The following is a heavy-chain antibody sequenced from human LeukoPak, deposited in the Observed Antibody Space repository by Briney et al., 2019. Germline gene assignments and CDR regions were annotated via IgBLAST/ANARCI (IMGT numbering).Heavy chain of an antibody. CDR1: GGSISSYY. D-gene: IGHD4-23*01. Sequence: SETLSLTCTVSGGSISSYYWSWIRQPAGKGLEWIGRIYTSGSTNYNPSLKSRVTMSVDTSKNQFSLKLSSVTAADTAVYSCAGVAKLPGITGQYYFDYWGQGTLVTVSS. J-gene: IGHJ4*02. V-gene: IGHV4-4*07. CDR3: AGVAKLPGITGQYYFDY. CDR2: IYTSGST.